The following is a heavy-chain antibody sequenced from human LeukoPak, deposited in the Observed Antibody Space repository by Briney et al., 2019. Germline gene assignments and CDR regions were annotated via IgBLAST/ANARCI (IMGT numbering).Heavy chain of an antibody. CDR3: ARFWSGFDY. V-gene: IGHV4-59*01. D-gene: IGHD3-3*01. J-gene: IGHJ4*02. CDR2: IYDTGST. Sequence: SETLSLTCSVSGGSISGYKWTWIRQPPGTGPEWIGYIYDTGSTNYNPSLRSRVTISVDTSRNQFSLKLHSVTAADTAVYYCARFWSGFDYWGQGALVTVSS. CDR1: GGSISGYK.